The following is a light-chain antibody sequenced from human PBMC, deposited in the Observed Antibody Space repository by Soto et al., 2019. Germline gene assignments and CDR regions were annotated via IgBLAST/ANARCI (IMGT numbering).Light chain of an antibody. V-gene: IGLV2-14*01. J-gene: IGLJ1*01. Sequence: QSALTQPASVSGSPGQSITISCTGTSSDVGDYNYVSWYQQHPGKAPKLMIYEVANRPSGVSNRFSGSKSGNTASLTISGLQADDEADYYCSSYTHRNTRVFGTGTKLTVL. CDR1: SSDVGDYNY. CDR2: EVA. CDR3: SSYTHRNTRV.